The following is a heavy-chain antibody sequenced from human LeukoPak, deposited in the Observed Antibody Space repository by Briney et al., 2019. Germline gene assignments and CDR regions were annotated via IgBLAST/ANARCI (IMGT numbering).Heavy chain of an antibody. CDR1: GFTFSSYS. CDR2: ISSSSSYI. Sequence: GGSLRLPCAASGFTFSSYSMNWVRQAPGKGLEWVSSISSSSSYIYYADSVKGRFTISRDNAKNSLYLQMNSLRAEDTAVYYCARVGVVVITTLDYWGQGTLVTVSS. V-gene: IGHV3-21*01. CDR3: ARVGVVVITTLDY. D-gene: IGHD3-22*01. J-gene: IGHJ4*02.